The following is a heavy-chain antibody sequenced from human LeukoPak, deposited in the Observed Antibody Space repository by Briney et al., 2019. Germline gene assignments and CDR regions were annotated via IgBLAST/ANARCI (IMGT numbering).Heavy chain of an antibody. V-gene: IGHV1-18*01. Sequence: ASVKVSCKASGYTFTNYGISWVRQAPGQGLEWLGWISAYNGNTHFAQQFQGRLTVTTDTSTSTAYLELRSLRSDDTAVYYCAGDQPYYYGSGTWALTRIEDSYAMDVWGQGTTITVSS. CDR2: ISAYNGNT. CDR3: AGDQPYYYGSGTWALTRIEDSYAMDV. J-gene: IGHJ6*02. D-gene: IGHD3-10*01. CDR1: GYTFTNYG.